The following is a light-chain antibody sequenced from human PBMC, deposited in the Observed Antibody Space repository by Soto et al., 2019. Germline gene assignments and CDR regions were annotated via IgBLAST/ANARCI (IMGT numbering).Light chain of an antibody. Sequence: DIQMTQSTSTLSASVGDRVIITCRASQSISNHLNWYQQKPGKAPKLLIFAASSLQSGVPSRFSGSGSGTDFTLTISCLHSEDFATYYCQQYYSFPPTFGQGTKVDI. V-gene: IGKV1-39*01. CDR3: QQYYSFPPT. CDR1: QSISNH. J-gene: IGKJ1*01. CDR2: AAS.